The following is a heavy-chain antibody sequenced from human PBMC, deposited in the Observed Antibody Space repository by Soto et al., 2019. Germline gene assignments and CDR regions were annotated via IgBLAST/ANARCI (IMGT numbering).Heavy chain of an antibody. D-gene: IGHD2-2*02. Sequence: GGSLRLSCAASGFIFSSYAMSWVRQAPGKGLEWVSAISGSGGSTYYADSVKGRFTISRDNSKNTLYLQMNSLRAEDTAVYYCAKYQLLYFFYYYGMDVWGQGTTVTVSS. J-gene: IGHJ6*02. CDR1: GFIFSSYA. CDR2: ISGSGGST. V-gene: IGHV3-23*01. CDR3: AKYQLLYFFYYYGMDV.